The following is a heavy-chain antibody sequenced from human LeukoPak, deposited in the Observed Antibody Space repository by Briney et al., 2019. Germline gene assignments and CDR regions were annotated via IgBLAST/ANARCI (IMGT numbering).Heavy chain of an antibody. V-gene: IGHV4-30-2*01. J-gene: IGHJ5*02. Sequence: SETLSLTCTVSGGSISSGGYYWSWIRQPPGKGLEWIGYIYHSGSTYYNPSLKSRVTVSVDRSKNQFSLKLSSVTAADTAVYYCARDGPEPYNWFDPWGQGTLVTVSS. CDR3: ARDGPEPYNWFDP. CDR1: GGSISSGGYY. CDR2: IYHSGST. D-gene: IGHD1-14*01.